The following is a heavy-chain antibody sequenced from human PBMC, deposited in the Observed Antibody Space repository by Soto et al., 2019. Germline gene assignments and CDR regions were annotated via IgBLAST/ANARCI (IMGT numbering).Heavy chain of an antibody. V-gene: IGHV3-21*01. Sequence: LRLSCAASGFTFSSYSMNWVRQAPGKGLEWVSSISSSSSYIYYADSVKGRFTISRDNAKNSLYLQMNSLRAEDTAVYYCARDRAAAGGYYYYGMDVWGQGTTVTVSS. CDR3: ARDRAAAGGYYYYGMDV. CDR1: GFTFSSYS. D-gene: IGHD6-13*01. J-gene: IGHJ6*02. CDR2: ISSSSSYI.